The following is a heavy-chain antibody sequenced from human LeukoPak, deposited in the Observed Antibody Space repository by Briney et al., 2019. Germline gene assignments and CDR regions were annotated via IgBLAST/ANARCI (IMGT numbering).Heavy chain of an antibody. D-gene: IGHD3-3*02. CDR3: ARVRLADERAWAY. V-gene: IGHV1-2*02. J-gene: IGHJ4*02. CDR2: ITPKSGDT. CDR1: GYTFSDYY. Sequence: ASVKVSCKASGYTFSDYYIHWVRQAPGQGLEYVGWITPKSGDTYSPQRFQGRVTMTRDASISTAYMELSSLRSDDSAVYFCARVRLADERAWAYWGQGTLVTVSS.